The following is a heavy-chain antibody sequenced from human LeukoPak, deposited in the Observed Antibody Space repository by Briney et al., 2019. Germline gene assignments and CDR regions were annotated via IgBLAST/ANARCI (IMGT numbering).Heavy chain of an antibody. V-gene: IGHV4-31*03. CDR2: IYYSGST. CDR1: GGSISSGGYY. CDR3: ARTTARWRLPDY. D-gene: IGHD2-21*02. J-gene: IGHJ4*02. Sequence: SESLSLTCTVSGGSISSGGYYWSWIRQHPGKGLEWIGYIYYSGSTYYNPSLKSRVTISVDTSKNQFSLKLSSVTAADTAVYYCARTTARWRLPDYWGQGTLVTVSP.